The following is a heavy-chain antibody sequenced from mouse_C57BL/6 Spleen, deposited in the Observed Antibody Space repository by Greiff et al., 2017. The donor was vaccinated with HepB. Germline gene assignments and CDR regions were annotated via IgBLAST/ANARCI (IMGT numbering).Heavy chain of an antibody. D-gene: IGHD2-4*01. CDR3: DRVRDYDDGEFAY. V-gene: IGHV2-5*01. J-gene: IGHJ3*01. CDR2: IWRGGST. CDR1: GFSLTSYG. Sequence: QVQLQQSGPGLVQPSQSLSITCTVSGFSLTSYGVHWVRQSPGKGLEWLGVIWRGGSTDYNAAFMSRLSITKDNSKSQVFIKMNRLQANDNAIYYCDRVRDYDDGEFAYWGQGTLVTVSA.